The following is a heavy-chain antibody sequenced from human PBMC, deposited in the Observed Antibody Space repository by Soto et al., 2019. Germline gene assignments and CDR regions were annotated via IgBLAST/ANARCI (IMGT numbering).Heavy chain of an antibody. CDR2: ISAYNGNT. V-gene: IGHV1-18*01. CDR3: ARDDYYDSSGYYPYYFDY. CDR1: GYTFTSYG. Sequence: ASVKVSCKASGYTFTSYGISWVRQAPGQGLEWMGWISAYNGNTNYAQKLQGRVTMTTDTSTSTAYMELRSLRSDDTAVYYCARDDYYDSSGYYPYYFDYWGQGTLVTVSS. J-gene: IGHJ4*02. D-gene: IGHD3-22*01.